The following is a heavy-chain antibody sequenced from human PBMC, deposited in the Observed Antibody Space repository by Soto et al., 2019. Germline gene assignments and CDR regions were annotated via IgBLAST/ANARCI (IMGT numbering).Heavy chain of an antibody. V-gene: IGHV4-39*01. CDR2: IYYSGST. D-gene: IGHD3-10*01. J-gene: IGHJ5*02. CDR3: ARHGGKNRGDGRNWFDP. Sequence: SETLSLTCTVSGGSISSSSYYWGWIRQPPGKGLEWIGSIYYSGSTYYNPSLKSRVTISVDTSKNQFSLKLSSVTAADTAVYYCARHGGKNRGDGRNWFDPWGQGTLVTVSS. CDR1: GGSISSSSYY.